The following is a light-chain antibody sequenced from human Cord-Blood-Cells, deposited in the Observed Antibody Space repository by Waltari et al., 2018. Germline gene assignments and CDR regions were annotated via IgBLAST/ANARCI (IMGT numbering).Light chain of an antibody. J-gene: IGKJ5*01. Sequence: IQMTQSQSSLSASVGDRITITCQASQDISNYLNSYQQKPGKAPKLLIYDASNLETGVPSRFSGSGSGTDFTFTISSLQPEDIATYYCQQYDNLPLTFGQGTRLEIK. CDR3: QQYDNLPLT. CDR1: QDISNY. V-gene: IGKV1-33*01. CDR2: DAS.